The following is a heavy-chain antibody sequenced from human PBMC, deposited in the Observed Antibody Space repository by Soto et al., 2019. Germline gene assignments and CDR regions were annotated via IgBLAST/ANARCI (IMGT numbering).Heavy chain of an antibody. CDR2: IDPSDSYT. Sequence: GASLKISCKGSGYSLTSYWISWVRQMPGKGLEWMGRIDPSDSYTNYSPSFQGHVTISADKSISTAYLQWSSLKASDTAMYYCARLGGSSSLYYYYGMDVWGQGTTVTVSS. D-gene: IGHD6-13*01. J-gene: IGHJ6*02. CDR3: ARLGGSSSLYYYYGMDV. CDR1: GYSLTSYW. V-gene: IGHV5-10-1*01.